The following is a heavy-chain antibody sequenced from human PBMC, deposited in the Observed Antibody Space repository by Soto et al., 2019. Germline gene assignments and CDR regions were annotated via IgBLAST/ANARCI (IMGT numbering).Heavy chain of an antibody. D-gene: IGHD5-12*01. CDR3: ARAQGSGYPGDGAFDI. CDR2: ISSSSSYI. J-gene: IGHJ3*02. V-gene: IGHV3-21*01. CDR1: GFTFSSYS. Sequence: EVQLVESGGGLVKPGGSLRLSCAASGFTFSSYSMNWVRQAPGKGLEWVSSISSSSSYIYYADSVKGRFTISRDNAKNSLYLQMNSLRAEDTALYYCARAQGSGYPGDGAFDIWGQGTMVTVSS.